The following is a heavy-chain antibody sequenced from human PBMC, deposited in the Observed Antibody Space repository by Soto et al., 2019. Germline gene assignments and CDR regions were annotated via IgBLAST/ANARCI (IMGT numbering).Heavy chain of an antibody. CDR3: ASNPSVDYIWGSYRHLNWFDP. CDR1: GGSISSGGYY. V-gene: IGHV4-31*03. Sequence: SETLSLTCTVSGGSISSGGYYWSWIRQHPGKGLEWIGYIYYSGSTYYNPSLKSRVTISVDTSKNQFSLKLSSVTAADTAVYYCASNPSVDYIWGSYRHLNWFDPWGQGTLVTVSS. D-gene: IGHD3-16*02. CDR2: IYYSGST. J-gene: IGHJ5*02.